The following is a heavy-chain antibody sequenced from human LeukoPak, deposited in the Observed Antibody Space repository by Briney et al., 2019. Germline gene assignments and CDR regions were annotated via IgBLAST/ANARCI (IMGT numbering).Heavy chain of an antibody. Sequence: ASVKVSCKASGYTFTSYGISWVRQAPGQGLEWMGWISAYNGNTNYAQKLQGRVTMTTDTSTSTAYMELRSLRSDDTAVYYCARDRDLELRRALNWFDPWGQGTLVTVSS. CDR2: ISAYNGNT. J-gene: IGHJ5*02. D-gene: IGHD1-7*01. CDR1: GYTFTSYG. CDR3: ARDRDLELRRALNWFDP. V-gene: IGHV1-18*01.